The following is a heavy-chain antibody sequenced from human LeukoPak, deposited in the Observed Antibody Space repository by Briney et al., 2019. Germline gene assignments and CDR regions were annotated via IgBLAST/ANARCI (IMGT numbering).Heavy chain of an antibody. CDR2: INHSGST. CDR1: GGSFSGHY. Sequence: SGTLSLTCAVSGGSFSGHYWTWIRQPPGQGLEWIGAINHSGSTNYNPSLKSRVTISVDTSKNQFSLRLSSLTAADTAVYNSARECAVDTAMMNVDYWGQGALGTASS. CDR3: ARECAVDTAMMNVDY. D-gene: IGHD5-18*01. V-gene: IGHV4-34*01. J-gene: IGHJ4*02.